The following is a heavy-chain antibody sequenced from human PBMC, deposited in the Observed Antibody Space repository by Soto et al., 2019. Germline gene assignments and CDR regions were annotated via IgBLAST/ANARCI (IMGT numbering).Heavy chain of an antibody. CDR3: ARDRDYYSDY. V-gene: IGHV3-7*01. J-gene: IGHJ4*02. CDR2: IKQDGSEK. CDR1: GFTFSSYC. Sequence: GGSLRLSCAASGFTFSSYCMSWVRQAPGKGLEWVANIKQDGSEKYYVDSVKGRFTISRDNAKNSLYLQMNSLRAEDTAVYYCARDRDYYSDYWGQGTLVTVSS.